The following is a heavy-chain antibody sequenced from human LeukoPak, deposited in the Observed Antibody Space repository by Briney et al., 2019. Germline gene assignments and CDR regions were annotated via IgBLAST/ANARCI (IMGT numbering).Heavy chain of an antibody. CDR3: AGGGTVTNFDH. D-gene: IGHD4-17*01. CDR1: GFTFSSYW. V-gene: IGHV3-74*01. J-gene: IGHJ4*02. CDR2: INSDESIT. Sequence: GGSLRLSCAASGFTFSSYWMHWVRQAPGKGLVWVSRINSDESITTYADSVKGRFTISRDNAKNTLYLQMNSLRAEDTAVYYCAGGGTVTNFDHWGQGTLGTVSS.